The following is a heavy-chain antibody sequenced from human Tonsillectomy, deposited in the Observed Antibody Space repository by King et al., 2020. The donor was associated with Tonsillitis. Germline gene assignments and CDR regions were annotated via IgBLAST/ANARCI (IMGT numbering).Heavy chain of an antibody. CDR3: ARYQLRRGYFDY. J-gene: IGHJ4*02. V-gene: IGHV4-34*01. CDR2: INHSGST. Sequence: VQLPQWGAGLLKPSETLSLTCAVYGGSFSGYYWSWIRQPPGKGLEWIGEINHSGSTNYNPSLKSRVTISVDTSKNQFSLKLSSVTAADTAVYYCARYQLRRGYFDYWGQGTLVTVSS. D-gene: IGHD1-7*01. CDR1: GGSFSGYY.